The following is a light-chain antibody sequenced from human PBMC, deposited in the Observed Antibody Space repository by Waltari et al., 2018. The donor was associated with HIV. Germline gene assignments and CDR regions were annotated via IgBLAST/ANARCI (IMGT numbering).Light chain of an antibody. CDR3: CSYTGTGIV. CDR2: EVT. J-gene: IGLJ2*01. V-gene: IGLV2-23*02. CDR1: SSDVGAYTL. Sequence: QSALTQLASVSGSPGQSTTLSCPGTSSDVGAYTLVSWYQQHPNKAPKLMIFEVTKRPSGVSDRFSGSRSGNTASLTISGLQTEDEGDYYCCSYTGTGIVFGGGTKLTVL.